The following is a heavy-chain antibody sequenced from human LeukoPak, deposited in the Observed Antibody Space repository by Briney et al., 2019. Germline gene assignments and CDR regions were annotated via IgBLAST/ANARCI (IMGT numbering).Heavy chain of an antibody. Sequence: GGSLRLSCAASGFTFSSYWMHWVRQAPGKGLVWVSRINSDGSSTSYADSVKGRFTISRDNAMNTLYLQMKSLRAEDSALYYCTRDMQGSRLYLVGSQNDWGQGTLVTVSS. V-gene: IGHV3-74*01. D-gene: IGHD1-26*01. CDR1: GFTFSSYW. J-gene: IGHJ4*02. CDR3: TRDMQGSRLYLVGSQND. CDR2: INSDGSST.